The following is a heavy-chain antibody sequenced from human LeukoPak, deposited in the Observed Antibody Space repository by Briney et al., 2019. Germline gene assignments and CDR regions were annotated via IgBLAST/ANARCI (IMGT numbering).Heavy chain of an antibody. CDR1: GGSISSYY. J-gene: IGHJ2*01. D-gene: IGHD6-19*01. CDR3: ARHEYSSGWTNWYFDL. V-gene: IGHV4-59*08. Sequence: SETLSLTCTVSGGSISSYYWSWIRQPPGKGLEWIGYIYYSGSTNYNPSPKSRVTISVDTSKNQFSLKLSSVTAADTAVYYCARHEYSSGWTNWYFDLWGRGTLVTVSS. CDR2: IYYSGST.